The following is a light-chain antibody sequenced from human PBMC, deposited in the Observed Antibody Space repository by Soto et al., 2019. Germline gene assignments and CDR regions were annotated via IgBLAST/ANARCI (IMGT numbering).Light chain of an antibody. Sequence: IGRTQSQATLSVVPGERCTRSCRSSQSVSSNLAWYQHKPGQAPRLLTYGASTRATGIPARFSGSGSGTDFTLTISRLEPEDFAVYYCQHRYNWLITFGQRARLEIK. CDR3: QHRYNWLIT. CDR2: GAS. CDR1: QSVSSN. J-gene: IGKJ5*01. V-gene: IGKV3-15*01.